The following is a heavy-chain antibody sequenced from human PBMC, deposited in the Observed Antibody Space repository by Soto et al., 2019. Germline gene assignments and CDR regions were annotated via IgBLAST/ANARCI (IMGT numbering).Heavy chain of an antibody. CDR3: VKGLSDSYYYFDY. Sequence: EVQLLESGGGLVQPGGSLRLSCAASGFTFSFCAMSWVRQAPGKGLKWVSSIRGSGGDTYYADSVRGRFTISRDNSKNTLYLQVTSLRGEDTAVYYCVKGLSDSYYYFDYWGQGTLVTVSS. CDR2: IRGSGGDT. CDR1: GFTFSFCA. J-gene: IGHJ4*02. V-gene: IGHV3-23*01. D-gene: IGHD3-22*01.